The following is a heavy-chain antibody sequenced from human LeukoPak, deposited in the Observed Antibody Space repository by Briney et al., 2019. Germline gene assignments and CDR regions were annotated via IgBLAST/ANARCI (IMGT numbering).Heavy chain of an antibody. CDR1: GGSISSGDYY. J-gene: IGHJ3*02. CDR2: IYYSGST. Sequence: SETLSLTXTVSGGSISSGDYYWSWIRQPPGKGLEWIGYIYYSGSTYYNPSLKSRVTISVDTSKNQFSLKLSSVTAADTAVYYCARATNVPAFDIWGQGTMVTVSS. CDR3: ARATNVPAFDI. D-gene: IGHD2-8*01. V-gene: IGHV4-30-4*08.